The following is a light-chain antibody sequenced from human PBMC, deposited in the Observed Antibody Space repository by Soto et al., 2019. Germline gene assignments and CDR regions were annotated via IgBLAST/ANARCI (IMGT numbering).Light chain of an antibody. CDR3: QQYGTSPMT. J-gene: IGKJ5*01. V-gene: IGKV3-20*01. CDR2: GAS. Sequence: NVLTQSPDTLSLSPGERATLSCRASQSVNNRLAWYQQKPGQAPRLLISGASNRATGIPDRFSGSGSETDFSLIISSLEPEDFALYFCQQYGTSPMTFGQGTRLEIK. CDR1: QSVNNR.